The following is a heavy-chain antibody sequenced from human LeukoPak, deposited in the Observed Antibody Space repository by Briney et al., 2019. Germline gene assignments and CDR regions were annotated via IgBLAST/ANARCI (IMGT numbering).Heavy chain of an antibody. V-gene: IGHV3-53*01. CDR2: MYSGGNT. J-gene: IGHJ4*02. D-gene: IGHD4-11*01. Sequence: GGSLRLSCAASGITFSSNYMSWVRQAPGKGLEWVSVMYSGGNTYYADSVKGRFTISRDKSKNTLYLQMNSLRAEDTAVYYCARGIGSTVFFDHWGQGTLVTVSS. CDR3: ARGIGSTVFFDH. CDR1: GITFSSNY.